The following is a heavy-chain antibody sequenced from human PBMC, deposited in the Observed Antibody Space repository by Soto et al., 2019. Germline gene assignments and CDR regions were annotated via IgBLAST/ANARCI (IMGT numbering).Heavy chain of an antibody. J-gene: IGHJ4*02. V-gene: IGHV5-51*01. CDR3: XRQHYDILTGLSGNFDY. D-gene: IGHD3-9*01. CDR2: IYPGDSDT. Sequence: GESLKISCKGSGYSFTIYWIGWVRQMPGKGLEWMGIIYPGDSDTRYSPSFQGQVTISADKSISTAYLQWSSLKASDTAMYYCXRQHYDILTGLSGNFDYWGQGTLVTVSS. CDR1: GYSFTIYW.